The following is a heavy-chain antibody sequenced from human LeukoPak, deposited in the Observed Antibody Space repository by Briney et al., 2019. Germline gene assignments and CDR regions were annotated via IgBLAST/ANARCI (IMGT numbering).Heavy chain of an antibody. D-gene: IGHD2-15*01. Sequence: NPSETLSLTCTVSGGSISSRDYYWSWIRQPPGKGLEWIGYISDSGSTRYNPSLKSRVIISVDTSKNHFSLKLTSVTAADTAIYYCAREEAIVTFGIGRSAHNWFDPWGQGTLVTVSS. CDR2: ISDSGST. J-gene: IGHJ5*02. V-gene: IGHV4-30-4*01. CDR3: AREEAIVTFGIGRSAHNWFDP. CDR1: GGSISSRDYY.